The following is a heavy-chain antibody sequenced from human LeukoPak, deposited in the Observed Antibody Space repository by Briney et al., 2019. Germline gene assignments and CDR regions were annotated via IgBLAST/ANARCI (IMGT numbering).Heavy chain of an antibody. D-gene: IGHD3-22*01. CDR2: IYYSGST. J-gene: IGHJ4*02. CDR1: GGSISSSGYY. CDR3: ARSSGYDPGVEN. V-gene: IGHV4-31*03. Sequence: SETLSLTCTVSGGSISSSGYYWSWIRQHPGKGLEWIGYIYYSGSTYYNPSLKSRATISVDTSKNQFSLKLSSVTAADTAVYYCARSSGYDPGVENWGQGTLVTVSS.